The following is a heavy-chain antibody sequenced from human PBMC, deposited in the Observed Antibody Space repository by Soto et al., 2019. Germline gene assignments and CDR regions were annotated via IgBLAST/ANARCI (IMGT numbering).Heavy chain of an antibody. CDR2: ISSSSSTI. J-gene: IGHJ6*02. CDR3: ARDSGPPETIFGVVIISGMDV. V-gene: IGHV3-48*02. CDR1: GFTFSSYS. D-gene: IGHD3-3*01. Sequence: GGSLRLSCAASGFTFSSYSMNWVRQAPGKGLEWVSYISSSSSTIYYADSVKGRFTISRDNAKNSLYLQMNSLRDEDTAVYYGARDSGPPETIFGVVIISGMDVWGQGTTVTVS.